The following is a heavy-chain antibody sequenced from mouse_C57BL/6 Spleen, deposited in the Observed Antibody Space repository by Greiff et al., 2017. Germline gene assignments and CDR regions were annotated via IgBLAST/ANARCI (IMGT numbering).Heavy chain of an antibody. V-gene: IGHV5-17*01. D-gene: IGHD2-1*01. J-gene: IGHJ4*01. Sequence: VQLKESGGGLVKPGGSLKLSCAASGFTFSDYGMHWVRQAPEKGLEWVAYISSGSSNIYYADTVKGRFTISRDNAKNTLFLQMTSLRSEDTAMYYCARGNYRNYGYAMDYWGQGTSVTVSS. CDR3: ARGNYRNYGYAMDY. CDR1: GFTFSDYG. CDR2: ISSGSSNI.